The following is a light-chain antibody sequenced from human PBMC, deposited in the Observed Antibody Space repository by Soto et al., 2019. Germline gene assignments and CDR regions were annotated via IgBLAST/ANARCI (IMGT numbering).Light chain of an antibody. CDR1: QSVSSSY. Sequence: EILLTQSPGTLSLSPGERATLSCRASQSVSSSYLAWYQQAPGQAPRLLIYGESSRATGIPDRFSGSGSATDFTLTISRLEPEDSAVYYCQQYGSSPWTFGQGTKVDNK. CDR2: GES. J-gene: IGKJ1*01. CDR3: QQYGSSPWT. V-gene: IGKV3-20*01.